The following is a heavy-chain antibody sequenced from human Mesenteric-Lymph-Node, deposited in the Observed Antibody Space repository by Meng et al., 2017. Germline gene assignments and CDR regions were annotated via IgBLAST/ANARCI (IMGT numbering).Heavy chain of an antibody. CDR3: ARKLGYFDY. D-gene: IGHD3-3*02. CDR2: ISGSGGST. CDR1: GFTFSSYA. J-gene: IGHJ4*02. V-gene: IGHV3-23*01. Sequence: GESLKISCAASGFTFSSYAMSWVRQAPGKGLEWVSAISGSGGSTYYADSVKGRFTISRDNSKNTLYLQMNSLRAEDTAVYYCARKLGYFDYWGQGTLVTVSS.